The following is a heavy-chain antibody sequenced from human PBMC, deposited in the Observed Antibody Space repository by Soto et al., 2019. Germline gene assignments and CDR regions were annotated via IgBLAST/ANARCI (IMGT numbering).Heavy chain of an antibody. CDR1: GGSISNHY. Sequence: QVQLQESGPGLVKPSETLSLTCSVSGGSISNHYWSWIRQPPGKGLEWIGYIYYNGNTNYNPSLKSRVTMSGDTSRNQISLQLTTVNAADTAVYYCTRATWYSEYWGQGTLVTVSS. CDR3: TRATWYSEY. D-gene: IGHD5-12*01. J-gene: IGHJ4*02. V-gene: IGHV4-59*11. CDR2: IYYNGNT.